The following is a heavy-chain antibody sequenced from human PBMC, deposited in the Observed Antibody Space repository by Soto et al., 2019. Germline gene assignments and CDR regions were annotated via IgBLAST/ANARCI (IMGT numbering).Heavy chain of an antibody. V-gene: IGHV3-23*01. CDR3: ARPRYSGSTPFEY. J-gene: IGHJ4*02. D-gene: IGHD1-26*01. Sequence: GVSLRLSCAASGFTFSTYAMSWVRQAPGKGLEWVSTISGSGGSTYYADSVKGRFTISRDNSKNTLFLQMNSLRAEDTAVYYCARPRYSGSTPFEYWGQGTLVTVSS. CDR2: ISGSGGST. CDR1: GFTFSTYA.